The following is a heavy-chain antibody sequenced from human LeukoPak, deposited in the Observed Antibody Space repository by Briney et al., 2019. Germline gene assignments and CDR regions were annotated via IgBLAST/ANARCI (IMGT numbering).Heavy chain of an antibody. CDR3: ARSRGAPASTEFDP. Sequence: SETLSLTCTVSGGSINSYYWSWIRQPPGKGLEWLGHIYYSGSTNYNPSLKSRVPISVVTSKNQFSQKLSSVAAPGSAVYYWARSRGAPASTEFDPWGQGTLVTVSS. CDR1: GGSINSYY. J-gene: IGHJ5*02. D-gene: IGHD6-13*01. CDR2: IYYSGST. V-gene: IGHV4-59*01.